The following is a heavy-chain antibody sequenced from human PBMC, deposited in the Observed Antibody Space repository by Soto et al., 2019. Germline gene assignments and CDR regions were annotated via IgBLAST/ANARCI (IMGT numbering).Heavy chain of an antibody. V-gene: IGHV3-74*01. J-gene: IGHJ6*02. CDR3: ARARKAARPPYYYYYGMDV. D-gene: IGHD6-6*01. CDR1: GFTFSSYG. Sequence: GSLRLSCAASGFTFSSYGMHWVRQAPGKGLVWVSRINSDGSSTSYADSVKGRFTISRDNAKNTLYLQMNSLRAEDTAVYYCARARKAARPPYYYYYGMDVWGQGTTVTVSS. CDR2: INSDGSST.